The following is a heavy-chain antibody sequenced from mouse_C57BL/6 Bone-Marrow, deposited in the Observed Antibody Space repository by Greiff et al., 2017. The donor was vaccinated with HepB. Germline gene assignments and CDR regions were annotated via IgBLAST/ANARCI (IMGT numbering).Heavy chain of an antibody. CDR1: GYTFTSYW. Sequence: QVQLQQPGTELVKPGASVKLSCKASGYTFTSYWMHWVRQRPGQGLEWIGNINPSNGGTNYNEKFKSKATLTVDKSSSTAYMQLSSLTSEDSAVYYCAFITTEVAGIDYWGQGTTLTVSS. J-gene: IGHJ2*01. CDR3: AFITTEVAGIDY. D-gene: IGHD1-1*01. CDR2: INPSNGGT. V-gene: IGHV1-53*01.